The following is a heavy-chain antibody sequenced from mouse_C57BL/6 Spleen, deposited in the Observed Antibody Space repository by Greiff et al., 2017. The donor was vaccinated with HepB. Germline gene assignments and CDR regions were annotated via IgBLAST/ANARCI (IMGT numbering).Heavy chain of an antibody. CDR3: ARYGVYFDY. D-gene: IGHD1-1*01. Sequence: EVQLQQSGPELVKPGASVKISCKASGYTFTDYYMNWVKQSHGKSLEWIGDINPNNGGTSYNQKFKGKAKLTVDKSSSTAYMELRSLTSEDSAVYYCARYGVYFDYWGQGTTLTVSS. V-gene: IGHV1-26*01. CDR1: GYTFTDYY. J-gene: IGHJ2*01. CDR2: INPNNGGT.